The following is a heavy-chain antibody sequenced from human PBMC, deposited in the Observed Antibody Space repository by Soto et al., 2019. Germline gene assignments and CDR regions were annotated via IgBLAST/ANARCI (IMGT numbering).Heavy chain of an antibody. CDR2: FIPMFGTA. Sequence: QVQLVQSGAEVKKPGSSLKVSCRASGGTFSSLGISWVRQCPRQGLEWLGGFIPMFGTANYPLKFQGRVTLSANDSTSTAYMELSSLTSEETAMYFCARDRSGPGNWNYDTFDLWGQGTMVTVSS. CDR1: GGTFSSLG. J-gene: IGHJ3*01. D-gene: IGHD1-7*01. CDR3: ARDRSGPGNWNYDTFDL. V-gene: IGHV1-69*01.